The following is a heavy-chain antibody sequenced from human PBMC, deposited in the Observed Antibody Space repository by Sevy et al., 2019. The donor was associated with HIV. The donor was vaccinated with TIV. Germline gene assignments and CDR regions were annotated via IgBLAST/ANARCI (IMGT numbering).Heavy chain of an antibody. CDR2: MNPNSGNA. D-gene: IGHD3-10*01. CDR1: GYTFTNND. J-gene: IGHJ2*01. V-gene: IGHV1-8*01. CDR3: VRGLSFYYGKRGHWVNWYFDL. Sequence: ASVKVSCKASGYTFTNNDINWVRQAPGQGLEWMGWMNPNSGNAGHAQKFQGRVTMTRDTSINTAYLELSSLRSEDTAMYYCVRGLSFYYGKRGHWVNWYFDLWGRGTLVTVSS.